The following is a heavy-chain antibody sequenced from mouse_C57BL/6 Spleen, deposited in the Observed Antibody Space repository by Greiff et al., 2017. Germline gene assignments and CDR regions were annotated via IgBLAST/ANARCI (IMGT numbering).Heavy chain of an antibody. CDR2: IYPRSGNT. CDR3: AREDDYAAWFAY. J-gene: IGHJ3*01. D-gene: IGHD2-4*01. CDR1: GYTFTSYG. V-gene: IGHV1-81*01. Sequence: VKLVESGAELARPGASVKLSCKASGYTFTSYGISWVKQRTGQGLEWIGEIYPRSGNTYYNEKFKGKATLTADKSSSTAYMELRSLTSEDSAVYFCAREDDYAAWFAYWGQGTLVTVSA.